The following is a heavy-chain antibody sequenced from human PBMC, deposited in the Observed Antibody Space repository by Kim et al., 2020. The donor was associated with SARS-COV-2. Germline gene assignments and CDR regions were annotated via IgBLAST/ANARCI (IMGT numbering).Heavy chain of an antibody. CDR2: INAGNGNT. V-gene: IGHV1-3*01. J-gene: IGHJ6*03. CDR3: ARARGEYSSSRRYYYYMDV. Sequence: ASVKVSCKASGYTFTSYAMHWVRQAPGQRLEWMGWINAGNGNTKYSQKFQGRVTITRDTSASTAYMELSSLRSEDTAVYYCARARGEYSSSRRYYYYMDVWGKGTTVTVSS. CDR1: GYTFTSYA. D-gene: IGHD6-6*01.